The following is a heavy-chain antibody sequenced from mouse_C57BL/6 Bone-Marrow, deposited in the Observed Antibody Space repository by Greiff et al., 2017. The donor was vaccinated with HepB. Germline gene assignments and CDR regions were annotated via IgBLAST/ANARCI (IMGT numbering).Heavy chain of an antibody. D-gene: IGHD2-5*01. V-gene: IGHV1-54*01. CDR3: ARGSAYSSNYGAMDY. J-gene: IGHJ4*01. CDR1: GYAFTNYL. CDR2: INPGSGGT. Sequence: QVQLPQSGAELVRPGTSVKVSCTASGYAFTNYLIEWVQQRPGQGLEWIGVINPGSGGTNYNEEFKGKATLPADKSSSTAYMQLSRLTAEDAAVYCGARGSAYSSNYGAMDYWGQGTSVTVSS.